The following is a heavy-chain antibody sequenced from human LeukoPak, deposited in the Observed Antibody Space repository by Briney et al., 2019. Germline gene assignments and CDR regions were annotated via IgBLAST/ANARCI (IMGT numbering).Heavy chain of an antibody. CDR3: AKDSGWILFDD. Sequence: ETLSLTCTVSGGSVSNSSYYWGWIRQSPGKGLEWVSGIGGSGTRTYYADSVKGRFTISRDNSKNTLYLQMNSLRDEDTAVYYCAKDSGWILFDDWGQGTLVTVSS. CDR2: IGGSGTRT. J-gene: IGHJ4*02. D-gene: IGHD2-2*03. CDR1: GGSVSNSSYY. V-gene: IGHV3-23*01.